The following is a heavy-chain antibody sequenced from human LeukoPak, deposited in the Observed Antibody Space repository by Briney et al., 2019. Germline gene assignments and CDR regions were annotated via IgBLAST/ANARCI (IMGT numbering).Heavy chain of an antibody. J-gene: IGHJ4*02. Sequence: GGSLRLSCAASGFTFSSYSMNWVRQAPGKGLEWVSSISSSSSYIYYADSVKGRFTISRDNAKNSLYLQMNSLRAEDTAVYYCARGRVNYYDSSGYNRWGQGTLVTVSS. CDR1: GFTFSSYS. D-gene: IGHD3-22*01. CDR2: ISSSSSYI. V-gene: IGHV3-21*01. CDR3: ARGRVNYYDSSGYNR.